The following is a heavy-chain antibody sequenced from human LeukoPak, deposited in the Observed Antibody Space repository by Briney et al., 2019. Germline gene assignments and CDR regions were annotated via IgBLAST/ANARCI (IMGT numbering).Heavy chain of an antibody. J-gene: IGHJ4*02. CDR1: GFTFSSYG. CDR3: AKDGGYCSSTSCYTPDY. V-gene: IGHV3-30*02. Sequence: GGSLRLSCAASGFTFSSYGMHWVRQAPGKGLEWVAFIRYDGSNKYYADSVKGRFTISRDNSKNTLYLQMNSLRAEDTAVYYCAKDGGYCSSTSCYTPDYWGQGTLVTVSS. CDR2: IRYDGSNK. D-gene: IGHD2-2*02.